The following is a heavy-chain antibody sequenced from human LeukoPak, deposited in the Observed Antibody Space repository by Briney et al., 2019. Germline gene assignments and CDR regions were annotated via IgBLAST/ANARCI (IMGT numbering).Heavy chain of an antibody. J-gene: IGHJ6*03. CDR3: ARLQGTYYYYMDV. V-gene: IGHV4-34*01. D-gene: IGHD5-24*01. CDR1: GGSFSGYY. CDR2: INHSGST. Sequence: PSETLSLTCAVYGGSFSGYYWSWIRQPPGKGLEWIGEINHSGSTNYNPSLKSRVTISVDTSKNQFSLELSSVTAADTAVYYCARLQGTYYYYMDVWGKGTTVTVSS.